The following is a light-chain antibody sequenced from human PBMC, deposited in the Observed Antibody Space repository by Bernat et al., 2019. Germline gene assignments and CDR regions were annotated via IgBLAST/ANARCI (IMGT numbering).Light chain of an antibody. V-gene: IGKV6-21*02. CDR1: QSIGSS. CDR3: QQSSNFPWT. CDR2: YAS. J-gene: IGKJ1*01. Sequence: KEKVTITCQASQSIGSSLHWYQQKPDQSPNLLIRYASQSISGVPSRFSGSGSGTDFTLTINSLEAEDAATYYCQQSSNFPWTFGQGTKVEVK.